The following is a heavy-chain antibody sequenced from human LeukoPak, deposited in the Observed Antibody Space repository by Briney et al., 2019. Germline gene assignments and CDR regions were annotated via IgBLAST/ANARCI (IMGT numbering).Heavy chain of an antibody. D-gene: IGHD6-6*01. CDR2: IYSGGST. Sequence: GGSLRLSCAASGFTVSSNYVTWVRQAPGKGLEWISLIYSGGSTYYADSVKGRFTISRDNAKNSLYLQMNSLRAEDTAVYYCARDSRSIAARPLAYWGQGTLVTVSS. CDR3: ARDSRSIAARPLAY. J-gene: IGHJ4*02. CDR1: GFTVSSNY. V-gene: IGHV3-53*01.